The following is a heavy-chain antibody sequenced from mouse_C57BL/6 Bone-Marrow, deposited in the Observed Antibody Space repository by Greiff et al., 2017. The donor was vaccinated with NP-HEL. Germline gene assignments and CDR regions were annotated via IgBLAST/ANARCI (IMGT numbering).Heavy chain of an antibody. Sequence: QVQLKESGAELVKPGASVKISCKASGYAFSSYWMNWVKQRPGKGLEWIGQIYPGDGDTNYNGKFKGKATLTADKSSSTAYMQLSSLTSEDSAVYCCARETAQKTFDYWGQGTTLTVSS. D-gene: IGHD3-2*02. CDR2: IYPGDGDT. CDR1: GYAFSSYW. CDR3: ARETAQKTFDY. J-gene: IGHJ2*01. V-gene: IGHV1-80*01.